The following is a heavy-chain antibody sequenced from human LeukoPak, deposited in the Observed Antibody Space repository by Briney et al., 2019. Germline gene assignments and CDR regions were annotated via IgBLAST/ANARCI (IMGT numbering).Heavy chain of an antibody. D-gene: IGHD6-19*01. CDR3: ARHSSSAWYFDY. V-gene: IGHV4-59*08. Sequence: SETLSLTCTVSGGSISSYYWSWIRQPPGKGLEWIGYIYYSGSTKYNPSLKSRVSILVDTSKNQFSLKLNSVTAADTAVYYCARHSSSAWYFDYWGQGTLVTVSS. CDR2: IYYSGST. CDR1: GGSISSYY. J-gene: IGHJ4*02.